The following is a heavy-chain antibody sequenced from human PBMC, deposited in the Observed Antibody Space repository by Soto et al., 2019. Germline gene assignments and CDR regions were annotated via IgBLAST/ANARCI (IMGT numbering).Heavy chain of an antibody. CDR2: ISSRSDI. CDR1: GFTFSTYS. J-gene: IGHJ6*02. CDR3: AREYTAWPLAYGLDV. V-gene: IGHV3-21*01. D-gene: IGHD2-2*02. Sequence: GGSLRLSCVGSGFTFSTYSINWVRQAPGKGLGWVSSISSRSDIYYADSVKGRFTISRDNAKNSVSLQMNSLRAEDTAVFYCAREYTAWPLAYGLDVWGQGTTVTVSS.